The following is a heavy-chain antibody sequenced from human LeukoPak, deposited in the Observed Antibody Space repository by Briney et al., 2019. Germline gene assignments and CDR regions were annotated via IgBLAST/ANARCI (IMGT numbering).Heavy chain of an antibody. CDR1: GFTFSSHW. J-gene: IGHJ4*02. D-gene: IGHD1-26*01. CDR2: ILGDGTYT. V-gene: IGHV3-74*01. CDR3: SRGAGSYSDY. Sequence: GESLRLSCVASGFTFSSHWKHWVRQVPGKGLVWVSRILGDGTYTSYADSVKGRFTISRDNAKNTLYLQMISLRAEDTAVYYCSRGAGSYSDYWGQGTLVTVSS.